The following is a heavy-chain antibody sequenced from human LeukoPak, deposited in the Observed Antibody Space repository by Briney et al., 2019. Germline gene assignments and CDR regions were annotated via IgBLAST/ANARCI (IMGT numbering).Heavy chain of an antibody. J-gene: IGHJ4*02. CDR2: IYPGDSNP. D-gene: IGHD6-19*01. CDR3: ARRSQEWLGVDY. Sequence: GESLKISCKGSRYSFANYWIGWVRQMLGKGLEWMGIIYPGDSNPKYSPSFQGQVTISADKSISTVYLQWSSLKASDTAMYYCARRSQEWLGVDYWGQGTLVTVSS. CDR1: RYSFANYW. V-gene: IGHV5-51*01.